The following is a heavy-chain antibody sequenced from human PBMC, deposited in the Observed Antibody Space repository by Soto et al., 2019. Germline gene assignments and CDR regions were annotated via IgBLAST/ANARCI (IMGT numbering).Heavy chain of an antibody. D-gene: IGHD6-19*01. CDR2: IIPIFGTT. CDR1: GGTFRTAA. Sequence: ASVKVSCKASGGTFRTAAFSWVRQAPGQGPEWMGVIIPIFGTTNYAQKFQGRVTITADASTNTAYMDLSGLTSEDTAVYFCARGPVERALIAAYLADWGQGTLVTVS. J-gene: IGHJ4*02. CDR3: ARGPVERALIAAYLAD. V-gene: IGHV1-69*13.